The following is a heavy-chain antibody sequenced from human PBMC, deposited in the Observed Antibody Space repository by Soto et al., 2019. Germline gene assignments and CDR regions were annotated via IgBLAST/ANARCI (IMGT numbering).Heavy chain of an antibody. CDR3: AREGPPDIALFDP. D-gene: IGHD3-9*01. V-gene: IGHV1-69*01. J-gene: IGHJ5*02. CDR2: SA. Sequence: QVQLVQSGAEVKKPGSSVKVSCKASGGTFSIYTISWVRQAPGQGLEWMGGSANSAQKFQGRLTVTADESTSTFYLELSSLTSEDTAVYYCAREGPPDIALFDPWGQGTLVSVSS. CDR1: GGTFSIYT.